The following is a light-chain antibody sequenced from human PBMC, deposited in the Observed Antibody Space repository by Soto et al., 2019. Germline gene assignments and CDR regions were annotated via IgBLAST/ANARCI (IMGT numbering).Light chain of an antibody. CDR2: LEGSGSY. V-gene: IGLV4-60*02. J-gene: IGLJ3*02. CDR1: SGHSSYI. CDR3: ETWDSNTRV. Sequence: QPVLTQSSSASASLGSSVELTCTLSSGHSSYIIAWHQQQPGKDPRYLMKLEGSGSYNKGSGVPDRFSGSSSGADRYLTISNLQFEDEADYYCETWDSNTRVFGGGAQLTVL.